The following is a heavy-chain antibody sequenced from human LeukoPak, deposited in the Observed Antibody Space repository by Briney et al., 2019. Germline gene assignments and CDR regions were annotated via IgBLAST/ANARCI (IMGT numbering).Heavy chain of an antibody. V-gene: IGHV3-30*18. D-gene: IGHD3-3*01. Sequence: PGRSLRLSCAASGFTFSSYGMHWVRQAPGKGLEWVAVISYDGSNKYYADSVKGRFTISRDNSKNTLYLQMNSLRAEDTAVYYCAKRFADYYYGMDVWGQGTTVTVSS. CDR1: GFTFSSYG. CDR3: AKRFADYYYGMDV. CDR2: ISYDGSNK. J-gene: IGHJ6*02.